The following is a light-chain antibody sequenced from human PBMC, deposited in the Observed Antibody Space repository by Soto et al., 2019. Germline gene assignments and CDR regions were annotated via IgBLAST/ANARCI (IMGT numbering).Light chain of an antibody. J-gene: IGLJ2*01. CDR1: SSDVGGYNY. V-gene: IGLV2-14*01. CDR2: DVS. CDR3: SSYTSSSTVV. Sequence: QSVLTQTASVSGSPGQSITISCTGTSSDVGGYNYVSWYQQHPGKAPKLMIYDVSNRPSGVSNRFSGSKSGNTASLTISGLQGEDEADYYCSSYTSSSTVVFGGGTKLTVL.